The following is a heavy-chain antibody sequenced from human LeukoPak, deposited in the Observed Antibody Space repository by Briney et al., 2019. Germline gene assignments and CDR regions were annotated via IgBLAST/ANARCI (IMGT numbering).Heavy chain of an antibody. CDR2: INHSGST. D-gene: IGHD2-15*01. CDR3: ARERDYSGWFDP. V-gene: IGHV4-34*01. J-gene: IGHJ5*02. CDR1: GGSFSGYY. Sequence: SETLSLTCAVYGGSFSGYYWSWIRQPPGKGLEWIGEINHSGSTNYNPSLKSRVTISVDTSKNQFSLKLSSVTAADTAVYYCARERDYSGWFDPWGQGTLVTVSS.